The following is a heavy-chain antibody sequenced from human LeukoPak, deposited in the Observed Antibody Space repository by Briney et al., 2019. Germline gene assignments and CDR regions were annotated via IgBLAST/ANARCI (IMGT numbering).Heavy chain of an antibody. CDR3: ARSGGYCSSTRCYDWFDP. V-gene: IGHV4-59*01. CDR1: GGSISSYY. J-gene: IGHJ5*02. CDR2: IYYSGST. D-gene: IGHD2-2*01. Sequence: SETLSLTCTVSGGSISSYYWSGIRQPPGKGLEWIGYIYYSGSTNYNPSLKSRVTISVDTSKNQFSLKLSPVTAADTAVYYCARSGGYCSSTRCYDWFDPWGQGTLVTVYS.